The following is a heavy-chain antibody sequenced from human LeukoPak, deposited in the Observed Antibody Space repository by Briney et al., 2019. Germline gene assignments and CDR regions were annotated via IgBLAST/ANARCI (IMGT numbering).Heavy chain of an antibody. CDR3: AREKREGLWFGELFRFQYCGLDV. V-gene: IGHV3-7*01. CDR2: IKQDGSAK. CDR1: GFAFGGFW. D-gene: IGHD3-10*01. Sequence: GGSLRLSCAASGFAFGGFWMSWVRQTPGKGLESVATIKQDGSAKEYVDSVKGRFTISRDNAKESLYLQMNNLRADDTGVYYCAREKREGLWFGELFRFQYCGLDVWGQGTTVIVSS. J-gene: IGHJ6*02.